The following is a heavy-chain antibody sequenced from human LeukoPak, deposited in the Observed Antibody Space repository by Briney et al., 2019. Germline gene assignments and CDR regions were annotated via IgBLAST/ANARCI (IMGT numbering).Heavy chain of an antibody. V-gene: IGHV1-2*02. CDR1: GYTFTGYH. CDR2: INPNSGGT. J-gene: IGHJ4*02. Sequence: GASVKVSCKASGYTFTGYHMHWVRQAPGQGLEWMGWINPNSGGTNYARKFQGRVTMTRDTSISTAYMELSRLRSDDTAVYYCARDGLRRPPTPYCGGDCPLDYWGQGTLVSVSS. CDR3: ARDGLRRPPTPYCGGDCPLDY. D-gene: IGHD2-21*02.